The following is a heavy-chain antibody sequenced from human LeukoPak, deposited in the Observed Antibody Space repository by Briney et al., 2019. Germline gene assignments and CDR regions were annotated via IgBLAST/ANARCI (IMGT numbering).Heavy chain of an antibody. CDR1: GYSISSGYY. CDR3: ARHGSGSGRYYYFDY. CDR2: IYYSEST. Sequence: PSETLSLTCTVSGYSISSGYYWGWIRQPPGKGLEWIGTIYYSESTYYNPSLKSRVTISEDTSKNQFSLKVTSVTAADTAVYYCARHGSGSGRYYYFDYWGQGTLVTVSS. V-gene: IGHV4-38-2*02. D-gene: IGHD3-10*01. J-gene: IGHJ4*02.